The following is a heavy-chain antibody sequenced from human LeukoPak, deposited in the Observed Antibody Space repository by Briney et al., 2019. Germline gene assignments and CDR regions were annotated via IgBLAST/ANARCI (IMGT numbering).Heavy chain of an antibody. CDR2: IIPIFGTA. D-gene: IGHD3-3*01. V-gene: IGHV1-69*05. CDR1: GGSFSSYA. J-gene: IGHJ6*03. Sequence: SVKVSCKASGGSFSSYAISWVRQAPGQGLEWMGGIIPIFGTANYAQKFQGRVTITTDESTSTAYMELSILRSEDTAVYYCARGPSITIFGVVPPDYYYYMDVWGKGTTVTVSS. CDR3: ARGPSITIFGVVPPDYYYYMDV.